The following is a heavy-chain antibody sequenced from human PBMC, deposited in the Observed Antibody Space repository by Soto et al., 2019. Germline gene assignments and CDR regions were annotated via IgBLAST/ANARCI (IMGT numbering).Heavy chain of an antibody. Sequence: QVQLQESGPGLVKPSETLSLTCTVSGGSISSNYWGWIRQPPGKGLEWIAYVFYSGHSDYNPSLKSRVTISVDTSKNQFSLKMTSVTAADPALYYCATGVATTEWDSWGQGTLVTVSS. CDR2: VFYSGHS. J-gene: IGHJ4*02. CDR1: GGSISSNY. D-gene: IGHD5-12*01. V-gene: IGHV4-59*08. CDR3: ATGVATTEWDS.